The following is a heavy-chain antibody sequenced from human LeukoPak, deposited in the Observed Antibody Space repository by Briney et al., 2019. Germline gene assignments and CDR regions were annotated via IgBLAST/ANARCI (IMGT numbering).Heavy chain of an antibody. Sequence: AVVKVSCKGSGYTLTEFSMHWVRHAPGKGLEWVGGFYPEDGETIYAQKFQGRVTMTEDTSTDKAYMELRSPRSDATAVYYCATDLWYGLSWGQGTLVTVSS. J-gene: IGHJ5*02. D-gene: IGHD3-10*01. CDR2: FYPEDGET. CDR3: ATDLWYGLS. CDR1: GYTLTEFS. V-gene: IGHV1-24*01.